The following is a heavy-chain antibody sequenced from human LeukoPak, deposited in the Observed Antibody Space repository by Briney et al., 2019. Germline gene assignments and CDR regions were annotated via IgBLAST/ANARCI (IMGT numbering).Heavy chain of an antibody. Sequence: PSETLSLTCAVSGVSFNDYYWSWVRQTPGKGLEWIGEINHSGYTNDSPSLKSRVTLSIDTSRKQFSLNLRSVTVADTGIYYCTRMTTGHDYWGQGTLVTVPS. CDR1: GVSFNDYY. J-gene: IGHJ4*02. CDR3: TRMTTGHDY. D-gene: IGHD4-17*01. CDR2: INHSGYT. V-gene: IGHV4-34*01.